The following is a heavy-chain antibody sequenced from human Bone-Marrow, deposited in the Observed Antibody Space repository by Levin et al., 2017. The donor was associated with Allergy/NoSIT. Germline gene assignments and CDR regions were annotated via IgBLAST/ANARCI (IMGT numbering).Heavy chain of an antibody. J-gene: IGHJ4*02. Sequence: PGGSLRLSCKASGGTFSTSSLCWVRQAPGHGLEWMGGIIPVFRTTNYAQKFQDRVTITADESTSTVYMELSTLRSEDTAIYYCARDINRPISLDRDMSGWGPGTLVTVSS. D-gene: IGHD5-18*01. V-gene: IGHV1-69*01. CDR1: GGTFSTSS. CDR2: IIPVFRTT. CDR3: ARDINRPISLDRDMSG.